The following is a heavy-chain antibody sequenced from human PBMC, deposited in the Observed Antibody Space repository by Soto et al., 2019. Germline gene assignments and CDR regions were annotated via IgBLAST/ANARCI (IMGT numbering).Heavy chain of an antibody. CDR2: ISAYTGKT. D-gene: IGHD1-26*01. V-gene: IGHV1-18*04. J-gene: IGHJ4*02. CDR3: ARDLDSGSYYFDY. Sequence: GASVKASCKASGYTFSSYGISWVRQAPGQGLEWMGWISAYTGKTNYAQKLQGRVTMTTDTSTSTAYMEVRSLRSDDTAVYYCARDLDSGSYYFDYWGQGTLVTVSS. CDR1: GYTFSSYG.